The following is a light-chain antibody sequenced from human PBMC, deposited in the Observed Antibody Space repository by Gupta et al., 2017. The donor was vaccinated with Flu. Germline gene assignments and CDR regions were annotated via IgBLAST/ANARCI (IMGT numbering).Light chain of an antibody. CDR2: GNS. J-gene: IGLJ3*02. Sequence: QSVLTQPHSESGALGSRVTIACPGSSSNIGAGYDVHWYQQLPGTAPKLLTYGNSNRPSGVPDRFSGSKSGTSASLAITGLQAEDEADYYCQSYDSSLSGWVFGGVTKLTVL. V-gene: IGLV1-40*01. CDR1: SSNIGAGYD. CDR3: QSYDSSLSGWV.